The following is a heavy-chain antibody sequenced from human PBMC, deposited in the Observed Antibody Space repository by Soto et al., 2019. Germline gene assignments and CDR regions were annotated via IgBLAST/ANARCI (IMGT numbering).Heavy chain of an antibody. D-gene: IGHD3-22*01. Sequence: QVQLVQSGAEVKKPGASVKVSCKASGYTFTTYGISWVRQAPGQGLEWMGWISAYNGNTNYAQRLQGRVTMTTDTSTSTAYMELSSLRSDDPAVYYCARDYYSDTSGYPDPDWFDPSCQGTLLTVSS. CDR1: GYTFTTYG. CDR3: ARDYYSDTSGYPDPDWFDP. J-gene: IGHJ5*02. V-gene: IGHV1-18*01. CDR2: ISAYNGNT.